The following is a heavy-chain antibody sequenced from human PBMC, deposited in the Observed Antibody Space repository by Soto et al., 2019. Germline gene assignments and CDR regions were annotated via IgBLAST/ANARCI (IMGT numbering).Heavy chain of an antibody. J-gene: IGHJ5*02. CDR1: GFTFSDYY. D-gene: IGHD6-19*01. CDR3: ARVPVAVAVWFDP. CDR2: ISSSGSTI. V-gene: IGHV3-11*01. Sequence: PGGSLRLSCAASGFTFSDYYMSWIRQAPGKGLEWVSYISSSGSTIYYADSVKGRFTISRDNAKNSLYLQMNSLRAEDTAVYYCARVPVAVAVWFDPWGQGTLVTVSS.